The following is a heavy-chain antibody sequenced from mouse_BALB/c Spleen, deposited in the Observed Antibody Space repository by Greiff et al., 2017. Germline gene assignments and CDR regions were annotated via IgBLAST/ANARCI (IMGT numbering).Heavy chain of an antibody. V-gene: IGHV1-18*01. D-gene: IGHD2-1*01. J-gene: IGHJ2*01. CDR3: ARGDYGNYDY. CDR1: GYTFTDYN. Sequence: EVKVVESGPELVKPGASVKIPCKASGYTFTDYNMDWVKQSHGKSLEWIGDINPNNGGTIYNQKFKGKATLTVDKSSSTAYMELRSLTSEDTAVYYCARGDYGNYDYWGQGTTLTVSS. CDR2: INPNNGGT.